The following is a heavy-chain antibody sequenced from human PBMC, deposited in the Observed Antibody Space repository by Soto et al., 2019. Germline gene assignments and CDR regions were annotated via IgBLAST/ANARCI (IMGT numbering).Heavy chain of an antibody. V-gene: IGHV1-2*04. CDR1: GYTFTGYY. J-gene: IGHJ6*02. CDR3: ARMSARRWLVGGGMDV. CDR2: INPNSGGT. D-gene: IGHD6-6*01. Sequence: ASVKVSCKASGYTFTGYYMHWVRQAPGQGLEWMGWINPNSGGTNYAQKFQGWVTMTRDTSISTAYMELSRLRSDDMAVYYCARMSARRWLVGGGMDVWGQGTTVTVSS.